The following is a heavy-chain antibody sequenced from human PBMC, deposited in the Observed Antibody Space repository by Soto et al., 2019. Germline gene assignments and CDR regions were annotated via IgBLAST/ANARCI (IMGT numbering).Heavy chain of an antibody. CDR1: GGTFSSYA. Sequence: QVQLVQSGAEVKKPGSSVKVSCKASGGTFSSYAISWVRQAPGQGLEWMGGIIPIFGTANYAQKFQGRVTITADESTSTAYMELSSLRSEDTAVYYCASPRRPMVRAVRRYYYGMDVWGQGTTVTVSS. CDR2: IIPIFGTA. D-gene: IGHD3-10*01. CDR3: ASPRRPMVRAVRRYYYGMDV. J-gene: IGHJ6*02. V-gene: IGHV1-69*01.